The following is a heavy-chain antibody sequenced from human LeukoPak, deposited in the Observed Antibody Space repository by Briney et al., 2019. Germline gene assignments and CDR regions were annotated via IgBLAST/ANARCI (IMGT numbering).Heavy chain of an antibody. V-gene: IGHV3-20*04. J-gene: IGHJ6*03. CDR1: GFTFDDHG. CDR2: INWNGGST. Sequence: PGGSLRLSCAASGFTFDDHGMTWVRHVPGKGLEWVSGINWNGGSTDYADSVKGRFTVSRDNAKNSLYLQMNSLRVEDTGLYYCARYLEATEATWHYMDVWGKGTTVIVSS. D-gene: IGHD1-1*01. CDR3: ARYLEATEATWHYMDV.